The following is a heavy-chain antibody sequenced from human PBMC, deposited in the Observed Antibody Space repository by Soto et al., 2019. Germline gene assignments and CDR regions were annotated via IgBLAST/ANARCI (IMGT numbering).Heavy chain of an antibody. Sequence: GALRLSCAASGFTFSSYSMNWVRQAPGKGLEWVSYISSSSSTIYYADSVKGRFTISRDNAKNSLYLQMNSLRDEDTAVYYCARERGGYSYGYCDYWGQGTLVTVSS. CDR3: ARERGGYSYGYCDY. J-gene: IGHJ4*02. CDR2: ISSSSSTI. D-gene: IGHD5-18*01. V-gene: IGHV3-48*02. CDR1: GFTFSSYS.